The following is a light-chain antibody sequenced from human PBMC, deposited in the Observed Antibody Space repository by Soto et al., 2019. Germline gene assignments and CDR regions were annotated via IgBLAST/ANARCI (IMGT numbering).Light chain of an antibody. V-gene: IGLV2-14*01. Sequence: QSALTQPASVSGSPGQSITISCTGTSSDVGGYNYVSWYQQDPGKAPKLMIYDVTNRPSGVSNRFSGSKSGNTASLTISGLQAADEADYYCTSYTSSITRYVFGGGTKVTVL. CDR1: SSDVGGYNY. CDR3: TSYTSSITRYV. J-gene: IGLJ3*02. CDR2: DVT.